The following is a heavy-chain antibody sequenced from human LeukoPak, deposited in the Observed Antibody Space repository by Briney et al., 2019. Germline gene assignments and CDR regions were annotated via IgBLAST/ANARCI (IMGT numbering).Heavy chain of an antibody. D-gene: IGHD3-3*01. J-gene: IGHJ4*02. CDR1: GFIVSSNY. Sequence: GGSLRLSCAASGFIVSSNYMNWVRQAPGKGLEWVSIIYGGGKTYHADSVKGRFTISRDNSKNTLYLQMNSLRAEDTAVYYCARGPHGGFVIIPTEFWGQGTLVTVSS. V-gene: IGHV3-53*01. CDR3: ARGPHGGFVIIPTEF. CDR2: IYGGGKT.